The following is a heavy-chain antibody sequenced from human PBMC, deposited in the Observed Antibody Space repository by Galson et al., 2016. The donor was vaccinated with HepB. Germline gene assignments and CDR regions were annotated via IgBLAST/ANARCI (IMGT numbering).Heavy chain of an antibody. D-gene: IGHD6-19*01. CDR3: ARDFVGPLAVAGPSH. CDR1: GFTFDDYA. V-gene: IGHV3-9*01. CDR2: ISWNSGTI. Sequence: SLRLSCAASGFTFDDYAMHWVRQAPGKGLEWVSGISWNSGTIGYADSVKGRFTISRDNARNSLYLQMNSLKVEDTALYFCARDFVGPLAVAGPSHWGQGTLVTVSS. J-gene: IGHJ4*02.